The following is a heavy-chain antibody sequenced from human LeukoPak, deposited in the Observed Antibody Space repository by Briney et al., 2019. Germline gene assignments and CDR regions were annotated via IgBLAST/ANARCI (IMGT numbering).Heavy chain of an antibody. Sequence: SESVSLTCTLSGRSISRRDDYWGWIRQPPGKGLDWTANIFYSVITYYNPALGCEVTNSVDTSKNQFSLKLSSVTAADTAIYYCARKPIVGSGRLWYYFDNWGQGTVVSGSS. CDR1: GRSISRRDDY. CDR2: IFYSVIT. V-gene: IGHV4-39*01. J-gene: IGHJ4*02. CDR3: ARKPIVGSGRLWYYFDN. D-gene: IGHD3-10*01.